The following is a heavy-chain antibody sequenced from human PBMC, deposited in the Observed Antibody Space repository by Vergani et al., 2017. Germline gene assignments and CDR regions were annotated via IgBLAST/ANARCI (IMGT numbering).Heavy chain of an antibody. CDR1: GFTFSIYA. Sequence: EVQLLESGGGLVQPGGSLRLSCAASGFTFSIYAVSWVRQAPGKGLVLVSAISGSGANTYYADSVKGRFTISRDNSKNTLYLQMNSLRAEDTAVYYCAKVKIGIGGANDAFDIWGQGTMVTVAS. CDR3: AKVKIGIGGANDAFDI. V-gene: IGHV3-23*01. CDR2: ISGSGANT. J-gene: IGHJ3*02. D-gene: IGHD1-26*01.